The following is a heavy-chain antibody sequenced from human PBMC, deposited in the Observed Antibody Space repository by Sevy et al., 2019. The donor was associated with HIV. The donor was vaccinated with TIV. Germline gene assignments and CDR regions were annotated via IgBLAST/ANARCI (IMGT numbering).Heavy chain of an antibody. CDR3: AKDRGYCSVGNCYSDS. Sequence: ASVKVSCKASGYTFTNYGISWVRQAPGQGLEWMGWISAYNGNTNYAQSLQGRVTMTTDTSTNTAYMELRSLRSDETAVYFCAKDRGYCSVGNCYSDSWGQGTLVTVSS. V-gene: IGHV1-18*04. J-gene: IGHJ4*02. CDR1: GYTFTNYG. CDR2: ISAYNGNT. D-gene: IGHD2-15*01.